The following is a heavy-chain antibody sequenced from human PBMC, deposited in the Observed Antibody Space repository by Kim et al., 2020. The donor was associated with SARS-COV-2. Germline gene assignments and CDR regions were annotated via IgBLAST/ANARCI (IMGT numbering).Heavy chain of an antibody. D-gene: IGHD6-6*01. J-gene: IGHJ6*02. CDR1: GDSVSSNTGA. V-gene: IGHV6-1*01. CDR2: TYYRSKWIN. CDR3: SRQYRDSTYYSGLDV. Sequence: SQTLSLTCVISGDSVSSNTGAWNWIRQSPSRGLEWLVRTYYRSKWINDYAVSVRSRITINPDTSKNQFSLHLDSVTPEDTAVYYCSRQYRDSTYYSGLDVWGQGTTVTVSS.